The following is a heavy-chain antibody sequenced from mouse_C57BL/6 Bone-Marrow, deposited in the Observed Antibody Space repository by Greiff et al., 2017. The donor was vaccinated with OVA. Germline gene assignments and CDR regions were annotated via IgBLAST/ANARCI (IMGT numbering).Heavy chain of an antibody. J-gene: IGHJ1*03. CDR3: ARLLRYYCYFDV. CDR1: GYAFSSSW. V-gene: IGHV1-82*01. D-gene: IGHD1-1*01. Sequence: QVQLQQSGPELVKPGASVKISCKASGYAFSSSWMNWVKQRPGKGLEWIGRIYPGDGDTNYNGKFTGKATLTADKSSSTAYMQLSSLTSEDSAVYFCARLLRYYCYFDVWGTGTTVTVSS. CDR2: IYPGDGDT.